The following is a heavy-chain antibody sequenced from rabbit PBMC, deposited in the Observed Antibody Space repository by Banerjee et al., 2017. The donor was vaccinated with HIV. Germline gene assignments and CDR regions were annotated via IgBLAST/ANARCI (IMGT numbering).Heavy chain of an antibody. CDR2: IWTGDDST. V-gene: IGHV1S40*01. CDR3: ARDLAGVIGWNFNL. CDR1: GFSFSSNT. D-gene: IGHD4-1*01. J-gene: IGHJ4*01. Sequence: QSLEESGGDLVKPGASLTLTCTASGFSFSSNTMCWVRQAPGKGLEWIACIWTGDDSTGYASWAKGRFTISKTSSTTVTLQMTSLTAADTATYFCARDLAGVIGWNFNLWGQGTLVTVS.